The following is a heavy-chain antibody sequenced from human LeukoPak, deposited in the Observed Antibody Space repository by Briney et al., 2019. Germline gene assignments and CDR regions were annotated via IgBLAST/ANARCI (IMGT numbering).Heavy chain of an antibody. CDR1: GFTFDDYG. J-gene: IGHJ4*02. CDR3: ARDKGTSYLSSLDY. D-gene: IGHD6-6*01. Sequence: GGSLRLSCAASGFTFDDYGMSWVRQAPGKGLEWVSGINWNGGSTGYADSVKGRFTISRDNSKNTLYLQMNSLRAADTAVYYCARDKGTSYLSSLDYWGQGDLVTVSS. V-gene: IGHV3-20*04. CDR2: INWNGGST.